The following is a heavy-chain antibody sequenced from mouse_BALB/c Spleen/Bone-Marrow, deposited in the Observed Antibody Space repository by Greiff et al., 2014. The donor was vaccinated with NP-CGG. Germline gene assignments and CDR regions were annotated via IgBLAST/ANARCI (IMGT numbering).Heavy chain of an antibody. CDR2: ISDGGSYT. CDR1: GFTFSDYY. V-gene: IGHV5-4*02. Sequence: EVQRVESGGGLVKPGGSLKLSCAASGFTFSDYYMYWVRQTPEKRLEWVATISDGGSYTYYPDSVEGRFTISRDIAKNNLYLQMSSLKSEDTAMYYCARDRGVQGYAMDYWGQGTSVTVSS. D-gene: IGHD2-14*01. J-gene: IGHJ4*01. CDR3: ARDRGVQGYAMDY.